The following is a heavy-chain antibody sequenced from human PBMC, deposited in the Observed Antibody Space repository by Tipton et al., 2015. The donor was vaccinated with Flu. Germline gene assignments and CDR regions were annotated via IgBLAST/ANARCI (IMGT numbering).Heavy chain of an antibody. CDR1: GGSINNYY. D-gene: IGHD1-7*01. CDR2: IYYTGST. CDR3: ARRSFSKTGTSKSGAFDV. Sequence: TLSLTCTVSGGSINNYYWSWIRQPPGKGLEWIGYIYYTGSTNYNPSLKSRVTISVDTSKNQFSLNLSSVTAADTALYYCARRSFSKTGTSKSGAFDVWGQGTMVTVSS. J-gene: IGHJ3*01. V-gene: IGHV4-59*08.